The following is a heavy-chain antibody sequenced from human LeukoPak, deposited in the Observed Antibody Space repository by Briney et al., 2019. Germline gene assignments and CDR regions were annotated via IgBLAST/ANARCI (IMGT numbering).Heavy chain of an antibody. J-gene: IGHJ6*03. D-gene: IGHD2-15*01. CDR2: INHSGST. Sequence: PSETLSLTCTVSGGSISSSSYYWSWIRQPPGKGLEWIGEINHSGSTNYNPSLKSRVTISVDTSKNQFSLKLSSVTAADTAVYYCARLGCSGGSCYLSHYYYYMDVWGKGTTVTISS. CDR3: ARLGCSGGSCYLSHYYYYMDV. CDR1: GGSISSSSYY. V-gene: IGHV4-39*07.